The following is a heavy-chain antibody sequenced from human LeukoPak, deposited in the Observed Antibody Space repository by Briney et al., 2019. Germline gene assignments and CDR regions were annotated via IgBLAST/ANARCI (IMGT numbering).Heavy chain of an antibody. Sequence: GGSLRLSCAASGFTFSSYWMSWVRQAPGKGLEWVANIKQDGSEKYYVDSVKGRFTISRDNAKNSLYLQMNSLRAEDTAVYYCAREGSSSWSPEAYWGQGTLVTVSS. D-gene: IGHD6-13*01. CDR2: IKQDGSEK. V-gene: IGHV3-7*01. CDR3: AREGSSSWSPEAY. J-gene: IGHJ4*02. CDR1: GFTFSSYW.